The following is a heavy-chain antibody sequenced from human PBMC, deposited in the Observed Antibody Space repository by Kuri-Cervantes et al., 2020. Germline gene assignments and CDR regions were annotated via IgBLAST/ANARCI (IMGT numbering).Heavy chain of an antibody. J-gene: IGHJ5*02. CDR3: ARGRGSIFHWFDP. Sequence: GSLRLSCTVSGGSISSYYWSWIRQPPGKGLEWIGYIYYSGSTNYNPSLKSRVTISVDTSKNQFSLKLSSVTAADTAVYYCARGRGSIFHWFDPWGQGTLVTVSS. V-gene: IGHV4-59*01. CDR1: GGSISSYY. D-gene: IGHD3-9*01. CDR2: IYYSGST.